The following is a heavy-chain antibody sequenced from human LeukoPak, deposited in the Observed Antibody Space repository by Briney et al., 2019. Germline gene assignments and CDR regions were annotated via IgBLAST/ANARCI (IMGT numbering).Heavy chain of an antibody. J-gene: IGHJ6*04. V-gene: IGHV3-21*01. Sequence: GGSLRLSCAASGFTFSSCTMNWVRQAPGKGLEWVSSISNSSSYIYYAGSVKGRFTISRDNAKNSLYLQMNSLRAEDTAVYYCAREKQPRYYYGMDVWDKGTTVTVSS. CDR2: ISNSSSYI. CDR1: GFTFSSCT. CDR3: AREKQPRYYYGMDV. D-gene: IGHD6-13*01.